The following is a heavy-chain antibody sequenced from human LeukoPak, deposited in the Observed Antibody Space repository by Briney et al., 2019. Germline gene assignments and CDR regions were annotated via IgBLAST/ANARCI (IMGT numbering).Heavy chain of an antibody. J-gene: IGHJ4*02. CDR3: ASPGPHNYYDSSGLSFNYFDY. Sequence: GGSLRLSCAASGFTFSSYAMHWVRQAPGKGLEWVAVISYDGSNKYYADSVKGRFTISRDNSKNTLYLQMNSLRAEDTAVYYCASPGPHNYYDSSGLSFNYFDYWGQGTLVTVSS. D-gene: IGHD3-22*01. V-gene: IGHV3-30-3*01. CDR2: ISYDGSNK. CDR1: GFTFSSYA.